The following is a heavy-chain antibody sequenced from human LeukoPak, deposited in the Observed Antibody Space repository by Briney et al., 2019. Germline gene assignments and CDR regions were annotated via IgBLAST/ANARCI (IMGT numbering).Heavy chain of an antibody. CDR3: ARGRRIAAAGPYYYMDA. J-gene: IGHJ6*03. D-gene: IGHD6-13*01. Sequence: SETLSLTCAVYGGSFSGYYWSWIRQPPGKGLEWIGEINHSGSTNYNPSLKSRVTISVDTSKNQFSLKLSSVTAADTAVYYCARGRRIAAAGPYYYMDAWGKGTTVTVSS. CDR1: GGSFSGYY. V-gene: IGHV4-34*01. CDR2: INHSGST.